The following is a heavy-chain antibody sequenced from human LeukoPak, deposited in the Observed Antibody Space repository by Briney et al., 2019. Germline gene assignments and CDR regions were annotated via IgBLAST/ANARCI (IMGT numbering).Heavy chain of an antibody. Sequence: SETLSLTCAVSGGSISSGGYSWSWIRQPPGKGLEWIGCIYHSGSTYYNPSLKSRVTISVDRSKNQFSLKLSSVTAADTAVYYCARGGPDILTGYYFDYWGQGTLVTVSS. J-gene: IGHJ4*02. V-gene: IGHV4-30-2*01. CDR2: IYHSGST. D-gene: IGHD3-9*01. CDR3: ARGGPDILTGYYFDY. CDR1: GGSISSGGYS.